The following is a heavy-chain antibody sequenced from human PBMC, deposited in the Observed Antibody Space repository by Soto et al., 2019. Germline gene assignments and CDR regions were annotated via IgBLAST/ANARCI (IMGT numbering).Heavy chain of an antibody. J-gene: IGHJ3*02. D-gene: IGHD2-15*01. CDR2: ISAYNGNT. Sequence: GASVKVSCKASGYTFTSYGISWVRQAPGQGLEWMGWISAYNGNTNYAQKLQGRVTMTTDTSTSTAYMELRSLRSDDTAVYYCARVRRALWDIVVVVAAIKDAFDIWGQGTMVTVSS. CDR3: ARVRRALWDIVVVVAAIKDAFDI. CDR1: GYTFTSYG. V-gene: IGHV1-18*01.